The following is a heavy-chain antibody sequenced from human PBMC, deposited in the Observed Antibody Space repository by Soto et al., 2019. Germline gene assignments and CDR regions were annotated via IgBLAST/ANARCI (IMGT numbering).Heavy chain of an antibody. D-gene: IGHD4-17*01. V-gene: IGHV4-39*01. J-gene: IGHJ4*02. CDR2: IYYSGST. CDR1: GGSISSSSYY. Sequence: QLQLQESGPGLVKPSETLSLTCTVSGGSISSSSYYWGWIRQPPGKGLEWIGSIYYSGSTYYNPSLTSRVTIAVHTSKNQFALKLSSVPAADTAVYYCARLAHSMPTVTGLDYWGQGTLVTVSS. CDR3: ARLAHSMPTVTGLDY.